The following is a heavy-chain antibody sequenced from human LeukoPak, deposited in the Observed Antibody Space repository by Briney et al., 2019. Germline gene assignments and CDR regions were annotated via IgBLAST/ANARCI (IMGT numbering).Heavy chain of an antibody. J-gene: IGHJ4*02. CDR3: ARAPPTHCSSTSCYVMVFDY. CDR2: IYYSGST. CDR1: GGSISSGDYY. Sequence: SQTLSLTCTVSGGSISSGDYYWSWIRQPPGKGLEWIGYIYYSGSTYYNPSLKSRVTISVDTSKNQFSLKLSSVTAADTAVYYCARAPPTHCSSTSCYVMVFDYWGQGTLVTVSS. V-gene: IGHV4-30-4*01. D-gene: IGHD2-2*01.